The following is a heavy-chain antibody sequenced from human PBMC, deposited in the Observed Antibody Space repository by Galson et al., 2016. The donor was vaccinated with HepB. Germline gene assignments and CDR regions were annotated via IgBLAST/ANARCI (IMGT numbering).Heavy chain of an antibody. Sequence: SLRLSCAAYEFTASSNSLNWIRQAPGKGLEWVSAIYSGGSTHYADSVKGRFTISRDNYKNILYLQMKSLRDEDTAVYYCAKRPYSTGWHYGMDVWGQGTTVTVSS. D-gene: IGHD5-18*01. CDR1: EFTASSNS. V-gene: IGHV3-53*01. CDR3: AKRPYSTGWHYGMDV. CDR2: IYSGGST. J-gene: IGHJ6*02.